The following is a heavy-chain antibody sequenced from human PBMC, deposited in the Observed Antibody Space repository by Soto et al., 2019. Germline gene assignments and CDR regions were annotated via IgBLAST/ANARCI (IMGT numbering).Heavy chain of an antibody. D-gene: IGHD3-10*01. CDR1: GGSISSGDYY. Sequence: PSETLSLTCTVSGGSISSGDYYWSWIRQPPGKGLEWIGYIYYSGSTYYNPSLKSRVTISVDTSKNQFSLKLSSVTAADTAVYYWARHLITMVRGDNTNYYYHGMDDWGQGTTVTV. V-gene: IGHV4-30-4*01. J-gene: IGHJ6*01. CDR2: IYYSGST. CDR3: ARHLITMVRGDNTNYYYHGMDD.